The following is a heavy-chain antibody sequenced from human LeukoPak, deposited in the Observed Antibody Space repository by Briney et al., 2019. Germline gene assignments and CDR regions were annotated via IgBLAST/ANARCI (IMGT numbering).Heavy chain of an antibody. J-gene: IGHJ4*02. V-gene: IGHV3-30-3*01. CDR2: ISYDGSNK. CDR3: ARDRKVVVAATDLDY. D-gene: IGHD2-15*01. Sequence: GGSLRLSCAASGFTFSSYAMHWVRQAPGKGLEWVAVISYDGSNKYYADSVKGRFTISRDSSKNTLYLQMNSLRAEDTAVYYCARDRKVVVAATDLDYWGQGTLVTVSS. CDR1: GFTFSSYA.